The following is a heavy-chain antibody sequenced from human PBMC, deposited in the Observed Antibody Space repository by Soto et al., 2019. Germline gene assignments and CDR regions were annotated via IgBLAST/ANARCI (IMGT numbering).Heavy chain of an antibody. CDR2: IIPIFGTA. J-gene: IGHJ4*02. V-gene: IGHV1-69*13. CDR1: GGTFSSCA. D-gene: IGHD7-27*01. Sequence: SVKVSCKASGGTFSSCAISWVRQAPGQGLEWMGGIIPIFGTANYAQKFQGRVTITADESTSTAYMELSSLRSEDTAVYYCARDKSDNWGSFDYWGQGTLVTVSS. CDR3: ARDKSDNWGSFDY.